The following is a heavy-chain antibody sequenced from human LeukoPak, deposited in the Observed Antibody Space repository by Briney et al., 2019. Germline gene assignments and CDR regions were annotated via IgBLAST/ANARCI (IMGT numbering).Heavy chain of an antibody. J-gene: IGHJ4*02. V-gene: IGHV4-59*01. CDR2: MYYSGST. Sequence: SETLSLTCTVSGGXISSYYWSWIRPPPGKGLEWLGYMYYSGSTNYNPSLKSRVTISVDTSKNQFSLKLSSVTAADTAVYYCARVGAGYGDYVDYWGQGTLVTVSS. CDR1: GGXISSYY. D-gene: IGHD4-17*01. CDR3: ARVGAGYGDYVDY.